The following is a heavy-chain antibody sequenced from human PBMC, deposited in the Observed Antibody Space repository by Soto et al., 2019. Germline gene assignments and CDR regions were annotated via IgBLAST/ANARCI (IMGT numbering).Heavy chain of an antibody. V-gene: IGHV6-1*01. J-gene: IGHJ6*03. CDR1: GDSVSSNSAA. CDR3: ARDLGGSISPKYYYYYYMDV. Sequence: PSQTLSLTCAISGDSVSSNSAAWNWIRQSPSRGLEWLGRAYYRSKWYNDYAVSVKSRITINPDTSKNQFSLQLNSVTPEDTAVYYCARDLGGSISPKYYYYYYMDVWGKGTTVTVSS. D-gene: IGHD6-6*01. CDR2: AYYRSKWYN.